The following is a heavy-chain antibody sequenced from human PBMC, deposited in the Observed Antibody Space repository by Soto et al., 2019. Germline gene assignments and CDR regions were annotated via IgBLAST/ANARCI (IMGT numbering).Heavy chain of an antibody. CDR2: ISWNSGSI. CDR3: AKSRVGATNIYYYGMDV. J-gene: IGHJ6*02. D-gene: IGHD1-26*01. CDR1: GFTFDDYA. Sequence: PGGSLRLSCAASGFTFDDYAMHWVRQAPGKGLEWVSGISWNSGSIGYADSVKGRFTISRDNAKNSLYLQMNSLRAEDTALYYCAKSRVGATNIYYYGMDVWGQGTTVTVSS. V-gene: IGHV3-9*01.